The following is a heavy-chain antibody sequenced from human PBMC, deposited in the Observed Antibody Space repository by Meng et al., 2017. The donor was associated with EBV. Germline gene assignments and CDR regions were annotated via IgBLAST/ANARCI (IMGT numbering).Heavy chain of an antibody. CDR3: VRDLWLRIGECV. V-gene: IGHV1-69*17. J-gene: IGHJ4*02. CDR1: GDNFNNFG. Sequence: VHCWRSGAGGKKPGTSVKRSVKGYGDNFNNFGISWVRQAPGQGLEWMGDITPVFGIANYAESFQGRVTISADTSTRTAYMDLSSLRSDDTAVYYCVRDLWLRIGECVWGQGTLVTVSS. D-gene: IGHD5-12*01. CDR2: ITPVFGIA.